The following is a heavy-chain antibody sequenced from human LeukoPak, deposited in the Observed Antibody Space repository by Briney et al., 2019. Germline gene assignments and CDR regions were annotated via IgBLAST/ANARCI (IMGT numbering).Heavy chain of an antibody. CDR3: ARQSANYDYVWGSYRYWYYFDY. Sequence: GESLKISCKGSGYSFTSYWIGWVRQMPGKGLEWVEIIYPGDSDTRYSPSFQGQVTISTDKSISTAYLQWSSLKASDTAMYYCARQSANYDYVWGSYRYWYYFDYWGQGTLVTVSS. V-gene: IGHV5-51*01. CDR1: GYSFTSYW. D-gene: IGHD3-16*02. J-gene: IGHJ4*02. CDR2: IYPGDSDT.